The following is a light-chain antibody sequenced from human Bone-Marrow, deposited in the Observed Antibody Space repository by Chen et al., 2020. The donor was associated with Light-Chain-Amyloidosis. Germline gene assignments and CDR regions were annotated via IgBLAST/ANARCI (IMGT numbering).Light chain of an antibody. CDR1: NIGSTS. J-gene: IGLJ3*02. CDR3: QVWDRSSDRPV. CDR2: DDS. V-gene: IGLV3-21*02. Sequence: SYVLTQPSSVSVALRRTATIACGGNNIGSTSVHWYQQTPGQAPLLVVYDDSDRPSGIPGRLSGSNSGNTATLTISRVEAGDEADYYCQVWDRSSDRPVFGGGTKLTVL.